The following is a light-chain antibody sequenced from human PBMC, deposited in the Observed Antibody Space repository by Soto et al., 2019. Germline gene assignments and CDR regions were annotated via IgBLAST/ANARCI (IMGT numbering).Light chain of an antibody. CDR1: QSVSSSY. Sequence: EIVLTQSPGTLSLSPGERATLSCKASQSVSSSYLGWYQQKHGQPPRLLIYGASRRATDIPDRFSGSGSGRDFTLTISRLEPEDSAVYYCQQYGSWYTFGQGTKLAIK. J-gene: IGKJ2*01. CDR2: GAS. CDR3: QQYGSWYT. V-gene: IGKV3-20*01.